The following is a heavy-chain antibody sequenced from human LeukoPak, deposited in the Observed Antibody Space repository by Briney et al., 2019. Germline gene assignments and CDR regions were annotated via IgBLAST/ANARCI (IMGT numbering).Heavy chain of an antibody. CDR3: ARDRANYMDV. J-gene: IGHJ6*03. Sequence: GGSLRLSCAASGFTFSNYEMNWVRQAPGKGLEWVSSISSSSSYIYYADSVKGRFTISRDNAKNSLYLQMNSLRAEDTAVYYCARDRANYMDVWGKGTTVTVSS. CDR2: ISSSSSYI. V-gene: IGHV3-21*01. CDR1: GFTFSNYE. D-gene: IGHD3-10*01.